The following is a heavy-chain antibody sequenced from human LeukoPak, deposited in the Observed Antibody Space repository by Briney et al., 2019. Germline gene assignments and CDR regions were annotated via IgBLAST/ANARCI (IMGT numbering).Heavy chain of an antibody. V-gene: IGHV4-61*02. CDR3: ARAGSSSPYFDY. CDR1: GGSISSGSYY. CDR2: IDTSGST. D-gene: IGHD6-13*01. J-gene: IGHJ4*02. Sequence: SETLSLTCTVSGGSISSGSYYWRWIRQPAGKGLEWIGRIDTSGSTNYNPSLKSRVTIPVDTSKNQFSLKLSSVTATDTAVYYCARAGSSSPYFDYWGQGTLVTVSS.